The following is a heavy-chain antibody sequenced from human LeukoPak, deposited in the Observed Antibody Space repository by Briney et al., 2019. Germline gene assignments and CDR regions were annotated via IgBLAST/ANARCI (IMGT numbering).Heavy chain of an antibody. CDR3: AKTFRSTSMDV. CDR1: GGSISTSNYY. Sequence: ETLSLTCTVSGGSISTSNYYWGWIRQPPGKGLEWVSGISGSGGSTYYADSVKGRFTISRDNSKNTLYLQMNSLRAEDTAVYYCAKTFRSTSMDVWGKGTTVTVSS. D-gene: IGHD2-2*01. CDR2: ISGSGGST. J-gene: IGHJ6*03. V-gene: IGHV3-23*01.